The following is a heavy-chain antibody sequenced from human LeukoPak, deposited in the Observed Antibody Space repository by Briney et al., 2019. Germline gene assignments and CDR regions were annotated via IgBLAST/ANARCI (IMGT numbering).Heavy chain of an antibody. J-gene: IGHJ6*04. CDR2: ISSSNSYI. CDR1: GFTFSSYS. D-gene: IGHD3-10*01. V-gene: IGHV3-21*01. CDR3: ARDRVPSGSYSYYYYGMDV. Sequence: PGGSLRLSCAASGFTFSSYSMNRVRQAPGKGLEWVSSISSSNSYIYYADSVKGRFTISRDNAKNSLYLRMNSLRAEDTAVYYCARDRVPSGSYSYYYYGMDVWGKGTTVTVSS.